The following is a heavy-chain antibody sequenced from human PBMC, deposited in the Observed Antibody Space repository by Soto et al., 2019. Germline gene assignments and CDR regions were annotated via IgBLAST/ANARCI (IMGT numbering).Heavy chain of an antibody. J-gene: IGHJ4*02. D-gene: IGHD5-12*01. CDR2: INYSGSS. Sequence: SETLSLTCSVSGGSISSGGYYWTWIRQHPGKGLEWIAYINYSGSSYYNPSLKSRVTVSLDKSKRQFSLKLSSVTAADTAFYYCAKAPQGYADTFVSWGQGTLGTVS. CDR1: GGSISSGGYY. CDR3: AKAPQGYADTFVS. V-gene: IGHV4-31*03.